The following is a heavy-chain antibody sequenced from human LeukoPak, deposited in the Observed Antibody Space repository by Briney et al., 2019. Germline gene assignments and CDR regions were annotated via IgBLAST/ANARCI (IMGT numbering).Heavy chain of an antibody. CDR2: IYYSGST. V-gene: IGHV4-59*01. J-gene: IGHJ4*02. Sequence: PSETLSLTCTVSGGSISSYYWSWIRQPSGKGLEWIGYIYYSGSTNYNPSLKSRVTISVDTSKNQFSLKLSSVTAADTAVYYCARVDCSGGSCQLDYWGQGTLVTVSS. D-gene: IGHD2-15*01. CDR1: GGSISSYY. CDR3: ARVDCSGGSCQLDY.